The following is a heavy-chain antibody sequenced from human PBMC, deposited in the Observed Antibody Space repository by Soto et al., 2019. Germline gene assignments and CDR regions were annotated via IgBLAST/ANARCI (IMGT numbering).Heavy chain of an antibody. D-gene: IGHD3-10*01. V-gene: IGHV4-30-4*01. J-gene: IGHJ4*02. CDR2: IYYSGST. CDR3: ASRKSSPYFDY. Sequence: SETLSLTCTVSGGSISSGDYYWIWIRQPPGKGLEWIGYIYYSGSTYYNPSLKSRVTISVDTSRNQFSLKLSSVTAADTAVYYCASRKSSPYFDYWGQGTLVTVSS. CDR1: GGSISSGDYY.